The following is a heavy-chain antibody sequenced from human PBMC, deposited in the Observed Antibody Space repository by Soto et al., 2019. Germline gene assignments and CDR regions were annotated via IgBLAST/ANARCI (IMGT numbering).Heavy chain of an antibody. CDR3: ARERHLDH. J-gene: IGHJ4*02. CDR1: GFTLSSYW. CDR2: IKEDESEK. Sequence: LRLSCAASGFTLSSYWMSWVRQAPGKGLEWVANIKEDESEKYYVDSVKGRFTISRDNAKNSLYLQMNSLRAEDTAVYYCARERHLDHWGQGTLVTVSS. V-gene: IGHV3-7*01.